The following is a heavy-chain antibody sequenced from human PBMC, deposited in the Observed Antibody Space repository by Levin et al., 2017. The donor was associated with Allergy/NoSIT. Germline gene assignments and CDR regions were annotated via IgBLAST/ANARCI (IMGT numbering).Heavy chain of an antibody. J-gene: IGHJ6*02. CDR2: MNPNSGNT. Sequence: GGSLRLSCKASGYTFTSYDINWVRQATGQGLEWMGWMNPNSGNTGYAQKFQGRVTMTRNTSISTAYMELSSLRSEDTAVYYCARGTYYDFWSGYLRGNYGMDVWGQGTTVTVSS. CDR3: ARGTYYDFWSGYLRGNYGMDV. CDR1: GYTFTSYD. V-gene: IGHV1-8*01. D-gene: IGHD3-3*01.